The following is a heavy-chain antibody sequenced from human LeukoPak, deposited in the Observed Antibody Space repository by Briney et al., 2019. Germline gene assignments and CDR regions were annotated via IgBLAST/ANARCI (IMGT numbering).Heavy chain of an antibody. V-gene: IGHV7-4-1*02. CDR2: INTNTGNP. CDR1: GYTFTSYA. D-gene: IGHD3-10*01. CDR3: ARPYYGSGSSLYYYGMDV. Sequence: ASVKVSCKASGYTFTSYAMNWVRQAPGQGLEWMGWINTNTGNPTYAQGFTGRFVFSLDTSVSTAYLQMNSLRAEDTAVYYCARPYYGSGSSLYYYGMDVWGQGTTVTVSS. J-gene: IGHJ6*02.